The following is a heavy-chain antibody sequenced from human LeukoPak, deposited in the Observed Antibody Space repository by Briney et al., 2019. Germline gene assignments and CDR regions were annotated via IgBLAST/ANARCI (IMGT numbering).Heavy chain of an antibody. V-gene: IGHV2-70*01. J-gene: IGHJ4*02. D-gene: IGHD6-19*01. CDR3: ARMMVSSGSAFDY. CDR2: LDWGDDK. Sequence: SGPTLVNPTQTLTLTCTFSGFSLNTTEMCVSWIRQPPGKALEWLALLDWGDDKYYTTSLKTRLTISKDPSKNQVVLTTTNMDPVDTATYYCARMMVSSGSAFDYWGQGTLVTVSS. CDR1: GFSLNTTEMC.